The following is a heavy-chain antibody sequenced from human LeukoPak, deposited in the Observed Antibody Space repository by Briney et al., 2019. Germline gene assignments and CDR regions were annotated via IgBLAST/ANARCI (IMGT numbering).Heavy chain of an antibody. CDR2: ISSSGSTI. CDR3: ASLRITIFGVVIPNPYYYYGMDV. V-gene: IGHV3-11*01. J-gene: IGHJ6*02. D-gene: IGHD3-3*01. CDR1: GFTFSDYY. Sequence: GGSLRLSCAASGFTFSDYYMSWIRQAPGKGLEWVSYISSSGSTIYYADSVKGRFTISRDNAKNSLYLQMNSLRAEDTAVYYCASLRITIFGVVIPNPYYYYGMDVWGQGTTVTVSS.